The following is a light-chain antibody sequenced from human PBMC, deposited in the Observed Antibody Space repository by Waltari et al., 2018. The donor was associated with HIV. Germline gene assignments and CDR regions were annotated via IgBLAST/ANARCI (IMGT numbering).Light chain of an antibody. J-gene: IGLJ3*02. Sequence: QSELTQPPSASGTPGQRVTISCSGSNSSIGTNTVNWYQHLPGTAPKLLIFNTNQRPSGGPDRFSGSKSGTSASLAISGLQSEDEADYFCAVWDDSLNGLWVFGGGTKVTVL. CDR3: AVWDDSLNGLWV. V-gene: IGLV1-44*01. CDR2: NTN. CDR1: NSSIGTNT.